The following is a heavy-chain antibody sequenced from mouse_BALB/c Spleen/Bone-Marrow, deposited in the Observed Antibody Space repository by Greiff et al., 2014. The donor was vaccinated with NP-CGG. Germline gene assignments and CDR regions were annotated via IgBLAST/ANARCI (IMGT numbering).Heavy chain of an antibody. CDR1: GYTFSSYV. CDR3: ARRRDDGYYRWDY. Sequence: EVQGVESGPELVKPGASVKMSCKASGYTFSSYVMHWVKQKPGQGLEWIGGINPYNDGTKYNEKFKGKATLTSDKSSSTAYMELSSLTSEDSAVYYCARRRDDGYYRWDYWGQGTTLTVSS. J-gene: IGHJ2*01. D-gene: IGHD2-3*01. V-gene: IGHV1-14*01. CDR2: INPYNDGT.